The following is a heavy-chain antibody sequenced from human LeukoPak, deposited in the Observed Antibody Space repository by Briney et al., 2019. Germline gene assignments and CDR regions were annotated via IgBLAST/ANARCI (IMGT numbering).Heavy chain of an antibody. Sequence: GGSLRLSCAASGVTFTNYAMTWVRQAPGKGLEWVPGNRISGGSTDYAGSVNGRSTISRDNSKNTLYLQINGLRAEDTAVYYCARVPAGNKVEYWGQGTLVTVSS. J-gene: IGHJ4*02. D-gene: IGHD6-19*01. V-gene: IGHV3-23*01. CDR1: GVTFTNYA. CDR2: NRISGGST. CDR3: ARVPAGNKVEY.